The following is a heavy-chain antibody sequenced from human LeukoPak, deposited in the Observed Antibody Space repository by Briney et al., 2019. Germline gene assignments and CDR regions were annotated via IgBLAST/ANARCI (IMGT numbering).Heavy chain of an antibody. J-gene: IGHJ4*02. Sequence: GESLKISCKGSGYSFTSYWISWVRQMPGKGLEWMGRIDPSDSYTNYSPSFQGHVTISADKSISTAYRQWSSLKASDTAMYYCARHRPRGYSGYDGGDYWGQGTLVTVSS. V-gene: IGHV5-10-1*01. D-gene: IGHD5-12*01. CDR3: ARHRPRGYSGYDGGDY. CDR2: IDPSDSYT. CDR1: GYSFTSYW.